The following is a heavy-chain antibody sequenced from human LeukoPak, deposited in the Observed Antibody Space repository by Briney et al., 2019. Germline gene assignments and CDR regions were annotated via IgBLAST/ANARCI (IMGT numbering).Heavy chain of an antibody. CDR3: ARAPYYYDSSGYYFPY. CDR1: GFTFSSYE. D-gene: IGHD3-22*01. CDR2: ISSSGSTI. V-gene: IGHV3-48*03. J-gene: IGHJ4*02. Sequence: SGGSLRLSCAASGFTFSSYEMNWVRQAPGKGLEWVSYISSSGSTICYADSVKGRFTISRDNAKNSLYLQMNSLRAEDTTVYYCARAPYYYDSSGYYFPYWGQGTLVTVSS.